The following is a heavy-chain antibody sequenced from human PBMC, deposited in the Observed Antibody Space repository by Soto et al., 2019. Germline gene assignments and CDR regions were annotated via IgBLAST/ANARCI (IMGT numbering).Heavy chain of an antibody. CDR1: GGTFSSYA. J-gene: IGHJ6*02. CDR3: ARDDTSSVDTAMVTGYYYYGMDV. Sequence: QVQLVQSGAEVKKPGSSVKVSCKASGGTFSSYAISWVRQAPGQGREWMGGIIPIFGTANYAQKFQGRVTITADESTSTAYMELSSLRSEDTAVYYCARDDTSSVDTAMVTGYYYYGMDVWCQGTTVTVSS. CDR2: IIPIFGTA. D-gene: IGHD5-18*01. V-gene: IGHV1-69*01.